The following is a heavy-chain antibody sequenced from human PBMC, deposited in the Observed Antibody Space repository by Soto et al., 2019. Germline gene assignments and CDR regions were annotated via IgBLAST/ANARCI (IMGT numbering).Heavy chain of an antibody. CDR3: ARERRVTTRGYFDY. D-gene: IGHD4-17*01. J-gene: IGHJ4*02. Sequence: SETLSLTCTVSGGSISSGDYYWSWIREPPGKGREWIGYIYYSGSTYYNPSLKSRVTISVDTSKNQFSLKLSSVTAADRAVYYCARERRVTTRGYFDYWGRGTLVTVSS. CDR2: IYYSGST. V-gene: IGHV4-30-4*02. CDR1: GGSISSGDYY.